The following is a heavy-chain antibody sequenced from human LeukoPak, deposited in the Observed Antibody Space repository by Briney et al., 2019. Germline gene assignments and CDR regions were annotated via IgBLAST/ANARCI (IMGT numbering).Heavy chain of an antibody. CDR2: ISGDGRST. D-gene: IGHD3-22*01. V-gene: IGHV3-43*02. Sequence: GGSLRLSCAASGFTFCSYAMNWVRQAPGKGLEWVSLISGDGRSTYFADSVKGRFTISRDNSKNSLYLQMNSLRTEDTALYYCAKVYRYYDSSCQHWGQGTLVTVSS. CDR1: GFTFCSYA. CDR3: AKVYRYYDSSCQH. J-gene: IGHJ1*01.